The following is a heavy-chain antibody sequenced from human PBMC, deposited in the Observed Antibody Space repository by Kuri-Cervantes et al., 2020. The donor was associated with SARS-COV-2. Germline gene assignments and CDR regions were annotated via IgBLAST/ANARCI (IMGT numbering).Heavy chain of an antibody. V-gene: IGHV1-18*04. CDR2: TSGYNGNT. D-gene: IGHD5-18*01. CDR3: ARDGYSYGVYYYYYLDV. J-gene: IGHJ6*03. Sequence: ASVKVSCKASGYNFTTYGISWVRQAPGQGLEWMGWTSGYNGNTYYAQKFQGRVTMTIDTSTTTAYMELRSLRPDDTAVYYCARDGYSYGVYYYYYLDVWGKGTTVTVSS. CDR1: GYNFTTYG.